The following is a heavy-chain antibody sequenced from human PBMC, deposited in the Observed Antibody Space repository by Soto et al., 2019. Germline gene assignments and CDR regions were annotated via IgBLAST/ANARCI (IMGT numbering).Heavy chain of an antibody. V-gene: IGHV3-23*01. CDR1: GFPLSTYG. J-gene: IGHJ6*02. CDR2: ITGTGGDT. Sequence: GGSLRLSCAASGFPLSTYGMSWVRQAPGTGLEWVSSITGTGGDTYYADSVKGRFTSSRDNSNNMLYLQMNSLRVEDTAVYYCARIRGYWYGLDVWGQGTTVTVSS. CDR3: ARIRGYWYGLDV.